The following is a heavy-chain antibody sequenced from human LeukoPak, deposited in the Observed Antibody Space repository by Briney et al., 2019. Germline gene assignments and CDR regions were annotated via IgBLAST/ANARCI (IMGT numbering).Heavy chain of an antibody. V-gene: IGHV3-48*01. J-gene: IGHJ3*02. CDR1: GFTFTMFG. Sequence: GGSLRLSCAASGFTFTMFGMNWVRQAPGKGLEWVSYIDARSGIVYYADSVQGRFTISRDDAKDSVFLQMNSLRVDDTAVYYCARTYDFGRGPPGDAFDNWGQGTLVTAPS. D-gene: IGHD3-3*01. CDR3: ARTYDFGRGPPGDAFDN. CDR2: IDARSGIV.